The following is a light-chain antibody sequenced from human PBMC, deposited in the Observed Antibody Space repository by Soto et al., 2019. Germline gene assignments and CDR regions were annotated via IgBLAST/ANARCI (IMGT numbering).Light chain of an antibody. CDR1: ESINSC. Sequence: DIQMTQSPSTLSAYVGDRVTITCRASESINSCLAWYQQKPGKAPKLLIYKASNLESGVPSRFSGSESGTEFTLTISSLQPDDFTSYYCQQYKSFPITFGQGTRLEVK. CDR2: KAS. V-gene: IGKV1-5*03. J-gene: IGKJ5*01. CDR3: QQYKSFPIT.